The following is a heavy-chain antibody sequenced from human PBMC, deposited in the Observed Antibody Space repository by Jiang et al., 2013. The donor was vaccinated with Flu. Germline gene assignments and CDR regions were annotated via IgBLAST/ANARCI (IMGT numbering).Heavy chain of an antibody. CDR2: VYPGDSDT. D-gene: IGHD2-2*01. CDR3: ARLGDPLDQLLTGGWFDP. CDR1: GYSFTSYW. J-gene: IGHJ5*02. Sequence: GAEVKKPGESLKISCKGSGYSFTSYWIGWVRQMPGKGLEWMGIVYPGDSDTRYSPSFQGQVTISADKFISTAYLQWSSLKASDTAMYYCARLGDPLDQLLTGGWFDPWGQGTLVTVSS. V-gene: IGHV5-51*03.